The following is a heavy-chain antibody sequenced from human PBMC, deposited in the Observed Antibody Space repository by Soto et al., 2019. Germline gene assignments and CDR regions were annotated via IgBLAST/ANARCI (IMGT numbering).Heavy chain of an antibody. Sequence: PSETLSLTCTVSGASITTNNYYWGCLRQPPGKGLEWIATISYSGTTYYNPSLKSRVTISVDTSKNQFSLRLNSVTAADTAVYYCARRQSSSWYGLWGQGTQVTVSS. D-gene: IGHD6-13*01. CDR1: GASITTNNYY. V-gene: IGHV4-39*01. CDR2: ISYSGTT. CDR3: ARRQSSSWYGL. J-gene: IGHJ4*02.